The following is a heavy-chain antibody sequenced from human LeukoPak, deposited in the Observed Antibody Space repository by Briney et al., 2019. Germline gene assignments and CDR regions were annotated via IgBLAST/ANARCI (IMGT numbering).Heavy chain of an antibody. CDR1: GGSFSGYY. V-gene: IGHV4-34*01. J-gene: IGHJ6*02. Sequence: SETLSLTCAVYGGSFSGYYWSWIRQPPGKGLEWIGEINHSGSTNYNPSLKSRVTISVDTSKNQFSLKLSSVTAADTAVYYCARVPPQDFWSGYYGGMDVWGQGTTVTVSS. CDR2: INHSGST. D-gene: IGHD3-3*01. CDR3: ARVPPQDFWSGYYGGMDV.